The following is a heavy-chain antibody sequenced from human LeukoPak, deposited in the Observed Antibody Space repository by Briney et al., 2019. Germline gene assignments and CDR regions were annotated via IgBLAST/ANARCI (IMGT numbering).Heavy chain of an antibody. V-gene: IGHV4-59*08. CDR1: GGSISSYY. D-gene: IGHD2-2*01. Sequence: PSETLCLTCTASGGSISSYYWSWIRQPPGKRLEWIGYIYHSGSTNYNSSLKSRVTISVDTSKNQFSLKLSSVTAADTAVYYCARHAAFAEYQSHLTHFDYWGQGTLVTVSS. CDR3: ARHAAFAEYQSHLTHFDY. CDR2: IYHSGST. J-gene: IGHJ4*02.